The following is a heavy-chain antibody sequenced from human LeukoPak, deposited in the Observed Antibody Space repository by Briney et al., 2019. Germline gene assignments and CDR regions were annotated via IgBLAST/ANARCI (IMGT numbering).Heavy chain of an antibody. J-gene: IGHJ4*02. Sequence: GRSLRLSCAASGFTFSSYAMHWVRQAPGKGLEWVAVISYDGSNKYYADSVKGRFTISRDNSKNTLYLQMNSLRAEDTAVYYCASPGLRYGDYDYFDYWGQGTLVTVSS. V-gene: IGHV3-30-3*01. CDR1: GFTFSSYA. CDR3: ASPGLRYGDYDYFDY. CDR2: ISYDGSNK. D-gene: IGHD4-17*01.